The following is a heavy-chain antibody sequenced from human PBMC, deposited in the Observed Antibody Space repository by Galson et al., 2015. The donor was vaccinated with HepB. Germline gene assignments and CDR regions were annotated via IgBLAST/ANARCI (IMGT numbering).Heavy chain of an antibody. CDR2: TYYRSKWYN. V-gene: IGHV6-1*01. Sequence: CAISGDSVSSNSAAWNWIRQSPSRGLEWLGRTYYRSKWYNDYAVSVKSRITINPDTSKNQFSLQLNSVTPEDTAVYYCARGYDYVWGSNYGMDVWGQGTTVTVSS. CDR3: ARGYDYVWGSNYGMDV. CDR1: GDSVSSNSAA. J-gene: IGHJ6*02. D-gene: IGHD3-16*01.